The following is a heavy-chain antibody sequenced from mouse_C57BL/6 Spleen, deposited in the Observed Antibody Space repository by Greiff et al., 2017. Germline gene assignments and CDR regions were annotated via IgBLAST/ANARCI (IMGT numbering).Heavy chain of an antibody. J-gene: IGHJ2*01. CDR3: TRGGSYDPTFDY. D-gene: IGHD2-3*01. V-gene: IGHV6-6*01. CDR1: GFTFSDAW. CDR2: IRNKANNHAT. Sequence: DVQLQESGGGLVQPGGSMKLSCAASGFTFSDAWMDWVRQSPEKGLEWVAEIRNKANNHATYYAESVKGRFTISRDDSKSSVYLQMNSLRAEDTGIYYCTRGGSYDPTFDYWGQGTTLTVSS.